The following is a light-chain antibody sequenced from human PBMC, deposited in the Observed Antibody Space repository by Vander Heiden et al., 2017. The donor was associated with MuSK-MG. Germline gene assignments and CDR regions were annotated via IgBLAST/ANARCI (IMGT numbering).Light chain of an antibody. CDR1: NIGSKK. CDR3: QVWDSSTAWV. V-gene: IGLV3-9*01. Sequence: SYELTQPLSVSVALGQTASITCGGNNIGSKKVHWYQQKPGQAPVLVIYRDGNRPSGIPERFSGSNSGNTATLTISRAQAGDETDYYCQVWDSSTAWVFGGGTKLTVL. J-gene: IGLJ3*02. CDR2: RDG.